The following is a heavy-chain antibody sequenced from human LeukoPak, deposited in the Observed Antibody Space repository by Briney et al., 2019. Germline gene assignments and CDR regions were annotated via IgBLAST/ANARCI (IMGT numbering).Heavy chain of an antibody. CDR1: GGSISSGSYY. D-gene: IGHD3-10*01. V-gene: IGHV4-61*02. CDR3: ARGLRWFGESKD. CDR2: IYTSGST. Sequence: PSETLSLTCTVSGGSISSGSYYWSWIRQPAGKGLEWIGRIYTSGSTNYNPSLKSRVTMSVDTSKNQFSLKLSSVTAADTAVYYCARGLRWFGESKDWGQGTLVTVSS. J-gene: IGHJ4*02.